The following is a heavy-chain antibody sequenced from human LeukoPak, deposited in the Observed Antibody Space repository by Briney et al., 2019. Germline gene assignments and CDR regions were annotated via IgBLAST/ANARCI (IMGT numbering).Heavy chain of an antibody. D-gene: IGHD6-6*01. CDR3: ARDTMAYSSASYYFDY. Sequence: ASVNVSCMTSGYTFTGYYMHGVRRAPGQGLEWMGWINPNSGGTNYAQNFQDRVTMTRNMAIITAYMDLSSLTSDDTAVYYCARDTMAYSSASYYFDYWGQGTLVTVSS. CDR2: INPNSGGT. J-gene: IGHJ4*02. CDR1: GYTFTGYY. V-gene: IGHV1-2*02.